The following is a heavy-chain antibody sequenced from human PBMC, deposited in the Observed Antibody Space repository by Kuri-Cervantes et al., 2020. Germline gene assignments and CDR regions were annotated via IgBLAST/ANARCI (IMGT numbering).Heavy chain of an antibody. Sequence: GGSLRLSCAASGFTFSSYGMHWVRQAPGKGLEWVAVISYDGSNKYYADSVKGRFTISRDNSKNTLYLQMNSLRAEDTAVYYCAKDGALRLGELSSGGYFDYWGQGTLVTVSS. CDR3: AKDGALRLGELSSGGYFDY. CDR2: ISYDGSNK. V-gene: IGHV3-30*18. CDR1: GFTFSSYG. J-gene: IGHJ4*02. D-gene: IGHD3-16*02.